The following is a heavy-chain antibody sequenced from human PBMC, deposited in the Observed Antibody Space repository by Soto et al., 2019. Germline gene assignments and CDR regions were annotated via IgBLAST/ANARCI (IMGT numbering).Heavy chain of an antibody. J-gene: IGHJ5*02. CDR1: GGSISEKY. Sequence: SEPLSLTCIVSGGSISEKYWNWVRQPPGKVLEWIGLIFANGHTDYNPSLKSRVTMSVDASKNQFSLRLTSMTAADTAVYYCVASLAASGLNWLDPWGRGARVTVSS. CDR3: VASLAASGLNWLDP. D-gene: IGHD6-13*01. V-gene: IGHV4-4*07. CDR2: IFANGHT.